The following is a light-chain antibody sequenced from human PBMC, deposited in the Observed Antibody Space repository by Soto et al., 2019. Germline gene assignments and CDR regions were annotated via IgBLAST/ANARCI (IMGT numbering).Light chain of an antibody. Sequence: QSVLTQPASVSGSPGQSITISCTGTSSDVGAYNYVSWYQQHPGEAPKLIIYGVTNRPSGVSYRFSGSKSDYTASLTISGLQAEDEADYYCSSYISSSTLVFGTGTKVTVL. V-gene: IGLV2-14*01. CDR3: SSYISSSTLV. CDR2: GVT. CDR1: SSDVGAYNY. J-gene: IGLJ1*01.